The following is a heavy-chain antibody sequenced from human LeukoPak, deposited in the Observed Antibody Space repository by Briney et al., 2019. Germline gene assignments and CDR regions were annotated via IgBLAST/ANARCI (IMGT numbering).Heavy chain of an antibody. J-gene: IGHJ6*02. CDR3: AKNGGPHGMDV. CDR1: GFTFSSYW. D-gene: IGHD3-16*01. V-gene: IGHV3-7*01. Sequence: GGSLRLSCAASGFTFSSYWMSWVRQAPGNGLEWVANIKEDGSQKFYVDSVKGRFTISRDNAKNSLHLQMNSLRVEDTAVYYCAKNGGPHGMDVWGQGTTVTVSS. CDR2: IKEDGSQK.